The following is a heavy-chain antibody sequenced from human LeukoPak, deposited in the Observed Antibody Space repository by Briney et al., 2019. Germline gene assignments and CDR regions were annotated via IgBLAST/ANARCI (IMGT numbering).Heavy chain of an antibody. V-gene: IGHV7-4-1*02. J-gene: IGHJ3*02. CDR2: INTNTGNP. D-gene: IGHD2-15*01. CDR3: ARGGSCSGGSCYSNAFDI. Sequence: ASVKVSCKASGYTFTSYAMNWVRQAPGQGLEWMGWINTNTGNPTYAQGFTGRFVFSLDTSVSTAYLQISSLKTEETAVYFCARGGSCSGGSCYSNAFDIWGQGTMVTVSS. CDR1: GYTFTSYA.